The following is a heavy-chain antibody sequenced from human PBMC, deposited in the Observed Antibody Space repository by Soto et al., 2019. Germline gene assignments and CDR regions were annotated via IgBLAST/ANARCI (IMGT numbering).Heavy chain of an antibody. D-gene: IGHD6-19*01. CDR2: INHSGST. CDR1: GGSFSGYY. V-gene: IGHV4-34*01. J-gene: IGHJ4*02. CDR3: ARGVTQGQWLYRGNDY. Sequence: SETLSLTCAVYGGSFSGYYWSWIRQPPGKGLEWIGEINHSGSTNYNPSLKSRVTISVDTSKNQFSLKLSSVTAADTAVYYCARGVTQGQWLYRGNDYWGQGTLVTVSS.